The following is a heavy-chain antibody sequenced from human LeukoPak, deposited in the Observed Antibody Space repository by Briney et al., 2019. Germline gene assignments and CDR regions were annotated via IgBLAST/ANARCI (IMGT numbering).Heavy chain of an antibody. CDR1: GYTFTSYG. J-gene: IGHJ5*02. CDR3: ARDPSITMVRGVIENNWFDP. CDR2: ISAYNGNT. V-gene: IGHV1-18*01. Sequence: GASVKVSCKASGYTFTSYGISWVRQAPGQGLEWMGWISAYNGNTNYAQKLQGRVTMTTDTSTSTAYMELRSLRSDDTAVCYCARDPSITMVRGVIENNWFDPWGQGTLVTVSS. D-gene: IGHD3-10*01.